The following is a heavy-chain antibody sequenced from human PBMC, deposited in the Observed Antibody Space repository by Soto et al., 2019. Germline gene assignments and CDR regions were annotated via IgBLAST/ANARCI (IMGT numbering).Heavy chain of an antibody. V-gene: IGHV5-51*01. Sequence: PRESLKISCRTSGYKFTSSWIAWVRQKPGKGLEWMGIIFPSDSDTRYSPSFQGQVTISADRSTSTVFLQWASLKASDTAVYFCARKDKSGYFNWFDPWGQGTLVTVSS. D-gene: IGHD3-22*01. CDR1: GYKFTSSW. J-gene: IGHJ5*02. CDR3: ARKDKSGYFNWFDP. CDR2: IFPSDSDT.